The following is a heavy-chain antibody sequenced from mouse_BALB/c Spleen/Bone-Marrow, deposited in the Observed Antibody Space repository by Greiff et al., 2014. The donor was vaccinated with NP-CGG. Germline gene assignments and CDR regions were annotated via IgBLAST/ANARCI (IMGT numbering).Heavy chain of an antibody. Sequence: VQLQQSGPELVKPGASMEISCKASGYSFTGYTMNWVKQSHGKNLEWIGLINPYNGGTRYNRKFKGKATLTVDKSSSTAYMELLSLTSEASAVYYCARGPPLYYDYGFDYWGQGTTLTVSS. CDR1: GYSFTGYT. V-gene: IGHV1-26*01. CDR3: ARGPPLYYDYGFDY. D-gene: IGHD2-4*01. CDR2: INPYNGGT. J-gene: IGHJ2*01.